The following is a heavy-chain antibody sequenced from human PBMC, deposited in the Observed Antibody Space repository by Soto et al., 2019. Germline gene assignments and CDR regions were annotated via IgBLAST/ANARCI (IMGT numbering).Heavy chain of an antibody. CDR2: ISGSGGST. D-gene: IGHD3-9*01. Sequence: LSLTCAASGFTFRSYAMSWVRQAPGKGLEWVSAISGSGGSTYYADSVKGRFTISRDNSKNTLYLQMNSLRAEDTAVYYCAKGEGSYYDILTGPMDVWGKGTTVTVSS. CDR3: AKGEGSYYDILTGPMDV. J-gene: IGHJ6*03. CDR1: GFTFRSYA. V-gene: IGHV3-23*01.